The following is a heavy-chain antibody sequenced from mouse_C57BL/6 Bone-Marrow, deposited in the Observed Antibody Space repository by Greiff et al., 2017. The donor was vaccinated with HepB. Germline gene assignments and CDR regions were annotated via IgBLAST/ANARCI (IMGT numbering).Heavy chain of an antibody. Sequence: VQLQQSGAELVKPGASVKLSCKASGYTFTSYWLHWVKQRPGQGLEWIGMIHPNSGSTNYNEKFKSKATLTVDKSSSTAYMQLSSLTSEDSAVYYCAMVYYGSHWGQGTLVTVSA. D-gene: IGHD1-1*01. CDR1: GYTFTSYW. J-gene: IGHJ3*01. V-gene: IGHV1-64*01. CDR2: IHPNSGST. CDR3: AMVYYGSH.